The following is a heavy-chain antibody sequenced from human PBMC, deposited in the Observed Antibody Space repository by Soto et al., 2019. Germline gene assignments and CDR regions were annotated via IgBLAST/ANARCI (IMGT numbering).Heavy chain of an antibody. D-gene: IGHD6-13*01. V-gene: IGHV2-5*01. CDR2: IYWHDDK. J-gene: IGHJ4*02. Sequence: SGPKLVNPTQTLTLTCTFSGFSLSTTGVGVSWIRQPPGKALEWLALIYWHDDKRYSPSLKSRLTITKDTSKNQVVLTMTNMEPVETATYYCAHRGGAAVGLYYFGYWGQGALVTVSS. CDR1: GFSLSTTGVG. CDR3: AHRGGAAVGLYYFGY.